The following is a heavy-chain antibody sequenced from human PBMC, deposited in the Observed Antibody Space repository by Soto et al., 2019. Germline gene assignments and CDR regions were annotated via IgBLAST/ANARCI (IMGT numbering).Heavy chain of an antibody. CDR2: INPNSGDT. D-gene: IGHD3-10*01. V-gene: IGHV1-8*01. J-gene: IGHJ4*02. Sequence: QVRLVQSGAEVKKPGASVKFSCRASVYTFTSYDINWVRQAMGQGLEWMVWINPNSGDTGYAQKFQGRVTMTRDTSITTAYMELSSLRSEDTAVYYCTREVRGVTYWGQGTLVTVSS. CDR3: TREVRGVTY. CDR1: VYTFTSYD.